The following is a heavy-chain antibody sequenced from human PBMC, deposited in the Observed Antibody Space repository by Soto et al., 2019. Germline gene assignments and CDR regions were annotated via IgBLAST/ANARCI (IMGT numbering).Heavy chain of an antibody. CDR2: ISSNGVGT. V-gene: IGHV3-64*04. J-gene: IGHJ6*02. CDR3: ARDCSITSCYYSDYYYYYGMDV. Sequence: GGSLRLSCAASGFTLSGYAMDWVRQAPGKGLEYVSGISSNGVGTYYANSVKGRFTISRDNAKNSLYLQMNSLRDDDTAVYYCARDCSITSCYYSDYYYYYGMDVWGQGTTVTVSS. CDR1: GFTLSGYA. D-gene: IGHD2-2*01.